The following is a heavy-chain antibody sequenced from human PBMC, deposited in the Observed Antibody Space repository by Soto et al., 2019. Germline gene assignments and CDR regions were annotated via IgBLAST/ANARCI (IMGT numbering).Heavy chain of an antibody. CDR1: GFIFENFG. D-gene: IGHD1-26*01. V-gene: IGHV3-23*01. Sequence: GGSLRLSCAASGFIFENFGMSWVRQAPGKGLEWISSISGSGFKKYYADSVKGRFTISRDNSKSTAYLELNNLSAEDTAVYHCAKNQGVELVPLATVDWFDPWGQGSVVTVSS. CDR2: ISGSGFKK. CDR3: AKNQGVELVPLATVDWFDP. J-gene: IGHJ5*02.